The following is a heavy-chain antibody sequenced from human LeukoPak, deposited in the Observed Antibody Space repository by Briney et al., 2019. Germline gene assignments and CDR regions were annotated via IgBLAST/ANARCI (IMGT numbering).Heavy chain of an antibody. V-gene: IGHV3-73*01. CDR2: IRSKANSYAT. D-gene: IGHD2-15*01. CDR1: GFTFSGSA. J-gene: IGHJ3*02. Sequence: GGSLRLSCAASGFTFSGSAMHWVRQASGKGLEWVGRIRSKANSYATAYAASVKGRFIISRDDSKSTAYLQMNSLKTEDTAVYYCTRGGGYCSGGSCYPGAFDIWGQGTMVTVSS. CDR3: TRGGGYCSGGSCYPGAFDI.